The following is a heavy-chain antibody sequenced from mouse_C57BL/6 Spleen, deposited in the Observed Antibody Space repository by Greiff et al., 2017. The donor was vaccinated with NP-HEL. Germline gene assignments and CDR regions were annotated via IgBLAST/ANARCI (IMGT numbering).Heavy chain of an antibody. Sequence: QVQLKESGPELVKPGASVKISCKASGYAFSSSWMNWVKQRPGQGLEWIGRIYPGDGDTNYNGKFKGKATLTADKSSSTAYMQISSLTSEDSAVDYCARGTVVEEGFDYWGQGTTLTVSS. CDR1: GYAFSSSW. J-gene: IGHJ2*01. D-gene: IGHD1-1*01. CDR3: ARGTVVEEGFDY. V-gene: IGHV1-82*01. CDR2: IYPGDGDT.